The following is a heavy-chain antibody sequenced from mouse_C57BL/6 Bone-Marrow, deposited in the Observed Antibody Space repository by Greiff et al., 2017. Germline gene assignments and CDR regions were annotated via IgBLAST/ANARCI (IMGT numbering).Heavy chain of an antibody. D-gene: IGHD2-4*01. J-gene: IGHJ3*01. Sequence: EVQLVESGGGLVKPGGSLKLSCAASGFTFSSYAMSWVRQTPEKRLEWVATISDGGSYTYYPENVKGRFTISRDNANNNLYLQLSHLKSEDTAMYYCARDEGLRPWFDYWGQGTLVTVSA. CDR2: ISDGGSYT. V-gene: IGHV5-4*01. CDR3: ARDEGLRPWFDY. CDR1: GFTFSSYA.